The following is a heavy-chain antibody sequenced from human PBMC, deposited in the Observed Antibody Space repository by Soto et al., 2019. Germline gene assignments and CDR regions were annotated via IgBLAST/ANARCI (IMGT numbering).Heavy chain of an antibody. J-gene: IGHJ6*02. CDR3: ARDKDGDGMDV. V-gene: IGHV4-31*03. CDR1: GGSISSGGYY. Sequence: ASETLSLTCTVSGGSISSGGYYWSWIRQHPGKGLEWIGYIYYSGSTYYNPSLKSRVTISVDTSKNQFSLKLSSVTAADTAVYYCARDKDGDGMDVWGQGTTVTVSS. CDR2: IYYSGST.